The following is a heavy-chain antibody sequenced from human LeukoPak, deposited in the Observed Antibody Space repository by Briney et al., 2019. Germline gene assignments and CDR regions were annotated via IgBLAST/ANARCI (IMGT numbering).Heavy chain of an antibody. CDR2: INPSGGST. V-gene: IGHV1-46*01. Sequence: ASVKVSCKASGYTFTSYYMHWARQAPGQGLEWMGIINPSGGSTSYAQKFQGRVTMTRDTSTSTVYMELSSLRSEDTAVYYCARVPAVAGIFVYWGQGTLVTVSS. CDR3: ARVPAVAGIFVY. CDR1: GYTFTSYY. J-gene: IGHJ4*02. D-gene: IGHD6-19*01.